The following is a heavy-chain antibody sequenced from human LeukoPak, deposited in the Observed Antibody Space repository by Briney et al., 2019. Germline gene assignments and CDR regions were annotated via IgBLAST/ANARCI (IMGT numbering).Heavy chain of an antibody. Sequence: SVKVSCKASGGTFSSYAINWVRQAPGQGLEWMGRIIPMRGTVNYARKFQGRVTIIADKSTSTAYMELSSLRSEDTAVYYCARVGGDIVVVPAATNHAFDIWGQGTMVTVSS. CDR2: IIPMRGTV. V-gene: IGHV1-69*10. CDR3: ARVGGDIVVVPAATNHAFDI. CDR1: GGTFSSYA. J-gene: IGHJ3*02. D-gene: IGHD2-2*01.